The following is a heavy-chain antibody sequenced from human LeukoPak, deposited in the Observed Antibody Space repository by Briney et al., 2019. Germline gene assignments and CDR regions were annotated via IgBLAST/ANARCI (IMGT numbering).Heavy chain of an antibody. V-gene: IGHV1-8*02. CDR3: ARDSIRAKGWFDP. D-gene: IGHD2/OR15-2a*01. CDR1: GYTFTSYG. CDR2: MNPNSGNT. Sequence: GASVKVSCKASGYTFTSYGISWVRQAPGQGLEWMGWMNPNSGNTGYAQKFQGRVTMTRNTSISTAYMELSSLRSEDTAVYYCARDSIRAKGWFDPWGQGTLVTVSS. J-gene: IGHJ5*02.